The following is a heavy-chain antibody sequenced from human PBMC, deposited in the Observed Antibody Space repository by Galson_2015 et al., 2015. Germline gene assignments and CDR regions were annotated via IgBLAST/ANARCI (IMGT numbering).Heavy chain of an antibody. D-gene: IGHD2-2*01. CDR1: GFTFSSYA. CDR2: ISSSSTI. J-gene: IGHJ4*02. CDR3: ARNLGYCSSTSCD. V-gene: IGHV3-48*02. Sequence: SLRLSCAASGFTFSSYAMSWVRQAPGKGLEWVSYISSSSTIYYADSVKGRFTISRDNAKNSLYLQMNSLRDEDTAVYYCARNLGYCSSTSCDWGQGTLVTVSS.